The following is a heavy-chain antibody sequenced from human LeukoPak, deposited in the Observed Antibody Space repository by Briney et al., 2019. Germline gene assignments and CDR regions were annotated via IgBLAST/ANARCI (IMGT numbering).Heavy chain of an antibody. V-gene: IGHV1-24*01. Sequence: ASVKDSCKVSGYTLTELSMHWVRQAPGKGLEWMGGFDPEDGETIYAQKFQGRVTMTEDTSTDTAYMELSSLRSEDTAVYYCATFTTTYYYDSSGYYPDWGQGTLVTVSS. CDR1: GYTLTELS. CDR2: FDPEDGET. J-gene: IGHJ4*02. D-gene: IGHD3-22*01. CDR3: ATFTTTYYYDSSGYYPD.